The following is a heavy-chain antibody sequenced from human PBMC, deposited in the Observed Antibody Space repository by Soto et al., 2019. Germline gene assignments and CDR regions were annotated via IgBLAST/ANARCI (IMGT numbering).Heavy chain of an antibody. CDR3: AEYYYDSSACFDY. Sequence: ASVKVSCKASGGTFSSYAISWVRQAPGQGLEWMGGIIPIFGTANYAQKFQGRVTITADESTSTAYMELSSLRSEDTAVYYCAEYYYDSSACFDYWGQGTLVTVSS. J-gene: IGHJ4*02. CDR2: IIPIFGTA. CDR1: GGTFSSYA. D-gene: IGHD3-22*01. V-gene: IGHV1-69*13.